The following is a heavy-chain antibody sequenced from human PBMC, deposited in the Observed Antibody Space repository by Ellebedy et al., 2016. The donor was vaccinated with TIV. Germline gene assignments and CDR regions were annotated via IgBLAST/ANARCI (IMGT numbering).Heavy chain of an antibody. CDR3: ARFRSGIVVAPAHYGMDV. J-gene: IGHJ6*02. V-gene: IGHV4-39*01. D-gene: IGHD3-3*01. Sequence: SETLSLXXTVSGGSVSRSNYYWAWIRQRPGKGPEWIGHIYHTGTTFYNPSLKSRVTIFVDMSKNQFSLNLSSVTAADTAVYYCARFRSGIVVAPAHYGMDVWGQGTTVTVSS. CDR2: IYHTGTT. CDR1: GGSVSRSNYY.